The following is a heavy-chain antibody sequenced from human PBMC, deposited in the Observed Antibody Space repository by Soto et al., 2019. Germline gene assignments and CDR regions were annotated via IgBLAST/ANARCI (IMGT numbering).Heavy chain of an antibody. D-gene: IGHD2-2*01. CDR3: ASLYCSSTSCSGGAFDI. CDR2: IYYSGST. CDR1: GGSISSYY. V-gene: IGHV4-59*08. Sequence: SETLSLTCTVSGGSISSYYWSWIRQPPGKGLEWIGYIYYSGSTNYNPSLKSRVTISVDTSKNQFSLKLSSVTAADTAVYYCASLYCSSTSCSGGAFDIWGQGTMVTVSS. J-gene: IGHJ3*02.